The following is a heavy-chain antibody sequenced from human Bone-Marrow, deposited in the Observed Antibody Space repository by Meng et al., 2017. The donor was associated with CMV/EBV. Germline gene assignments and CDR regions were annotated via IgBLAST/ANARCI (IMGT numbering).Heavy chain of an antibody. J-gene: IGHJ4*02. CDR3: ATWSEYFDY. CDR2: IYPGDSDT. D-gene: IGHD2-15*01. CDR1: GYSFTSYW. Sequence: GESLKISWKGSGYSFTSYWIGWVRQMPGKGLEWRGIIYPGDSDTRYSPYFKGQVTISADKSISTAYLQWSSLKASDTAMYYCATWSEYFDYWGQGTLVTVSS. V-gene: IGHV5-51*01.